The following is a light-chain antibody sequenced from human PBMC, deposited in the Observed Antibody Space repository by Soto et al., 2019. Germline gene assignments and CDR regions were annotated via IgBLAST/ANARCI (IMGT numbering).Light chain of an antibody. CDR2: GAS. J-gene: IGKJ1*01. CDR1: QSVSSTY. Sequence: EVVLTQSPGTLSLSPGERVTLSCRASQSVSSTYLAWYQQRPGQAPRLLIYGASTRATDLPDRISGSGSGTDFTLTVSRLEPEDFAVYYCQHYGSTPWSFGQGTKVEIK. CDR3: QHYGSTPWS. V-gene: IGKV3-20*01.